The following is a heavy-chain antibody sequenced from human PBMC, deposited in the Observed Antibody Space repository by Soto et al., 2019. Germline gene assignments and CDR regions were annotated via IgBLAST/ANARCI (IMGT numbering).Heavy chain of an antibody. CDR3: ARDRGYGSGSLGWFDP. D-gene: IGHD3-10*01. Sequence: LSLTCTVSGGSISSYYWSWIRQPPGKGLEWIGYIYYSGSTNYNPSLKSRVTISVDTSKNQFSLKLSSVTAADTAVYYCARDRGYGSGSLGWFDPWGQGTLVTVSS. CDR1: GGSISSYY. J-gene: IGHJ5*02. V-gene: IGHV4-59*01. CDR2: IYYSGST.